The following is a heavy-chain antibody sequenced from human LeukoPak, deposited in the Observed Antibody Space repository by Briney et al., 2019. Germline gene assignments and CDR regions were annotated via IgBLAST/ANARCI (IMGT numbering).Heavy chain of an antibody. CDR1: GGSFSDHD. J-gene: IGHJ4*02. Sequence: PSETLSLTCAVYGGSFSDHDWTWIRQPPGKGLEWIWEINHSGRTNYNPSLMSRVTISLDTSKNQFSLKLSSVTAADTAVYYCARGKGGFSMIVMIITAVEYYYDYWGQGIAVTVSS. V-gene: IGHV4-34*01. CDR3: ARGKGGFSMIVMIITAVEYYYDY. D-gene: IGHD3-22*01. CDR2: INHSGRT.